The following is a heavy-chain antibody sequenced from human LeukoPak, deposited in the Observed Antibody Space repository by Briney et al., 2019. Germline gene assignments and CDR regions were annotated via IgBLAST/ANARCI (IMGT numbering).Heavy chain of an antibody. Sequence: SETLSLTCTVSGGSISSYYWSWIRQPPGKGLEWIGYIYYSGSTNYNPSLKSRVTISVDTSKNQFSLKLSSVTAADTAVYYCASLALSGTSTNFDYWGQGTLVTVSS. CDR3: ASLALSGTSTNFDY. V-gene: IGHV4-59*01. CDR2: IYYSGST. J-gene: IGHJ4*02. D-gene: IGHD3-3*01. CDR1: GGSISSYY.